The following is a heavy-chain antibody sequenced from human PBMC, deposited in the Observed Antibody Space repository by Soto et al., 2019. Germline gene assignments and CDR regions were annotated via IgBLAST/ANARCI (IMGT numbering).Heavy chain of an antibody. J-gene: IGHJ4*02. Sequence: SETLSLTCTVSGASVSSCYYYWIRIRQPPGKGLQWIGYIYYSVSTNYNPSLKTRVTISVDTSKNQFSLKLTSVTAADTAVYYCAGGYYDYVWGSYRLDYWGQGTLVTVSS. CDR2: IYYSVST. V-gene: IGHV4-61*01. CDR1: GASVSSCYYY. D-gene: IGHD3-16*02. CDR3: AGGYYDYVWGSYRLDY.